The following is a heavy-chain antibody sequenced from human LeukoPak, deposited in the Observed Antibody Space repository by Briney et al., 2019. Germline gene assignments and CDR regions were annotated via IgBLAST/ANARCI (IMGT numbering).Heavy chain of an antibody. J-gene: IGHJ4*02. CDR3: ARVRITIFGVVTNHDFDY. CDR2: IYHSGST. V-gene: IGHV4-38-2*02. CDR1: GYSISSGYY. Sequence: SETLSLTCTVSGYSISSGYYWGWIRQPPGKGLEWIGSIYHSGSTYYNPSLKSRVTISVGTSKNQFSLKLSSVTAADTAVYYCARVRITIFGVVTNHDFDYWGQGTLVTVSS. D-gene: IGHD3-3*01.